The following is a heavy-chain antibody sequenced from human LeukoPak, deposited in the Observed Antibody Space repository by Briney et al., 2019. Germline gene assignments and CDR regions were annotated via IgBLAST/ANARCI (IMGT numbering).Heavy chain of an antibody. V-gene: IGHV4-39*07. CDR1: GGSISNSSYY. J-gene: IGHJ4*02. CDR3: ARGHHYYFDSSGYPLYYFDY. D-gene: IGHD3-22*01. Sequence: SETLSLTCTVSGGSISNSSYYWGWIRQPPGKGLEWIGSIYCSGTTYYNPSLKSRVPIAVDTSKNQFSLRLSSVTAADTAVYFCARGHHYYFDSSGYPLYYFDYWGQGTLVTVSS. CDR2: IYCSGTT.